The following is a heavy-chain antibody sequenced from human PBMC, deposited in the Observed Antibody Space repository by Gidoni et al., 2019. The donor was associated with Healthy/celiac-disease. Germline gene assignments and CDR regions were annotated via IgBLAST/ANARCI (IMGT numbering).Heavy chain of an antibody. V-gene: IGHV4-34*01. CDR1: GGSFSGYY. J-gene: IGHJ3*02. CDR3: ARLKGRSIYYYDSSGYYSRGFDI. D-gene: IGHD3-22*01. Sequence: QVQLQQWGAGLLKHSETLSLTCAVYGGSFSGYYWSWIRQPPGKGLEWIGEINHSGSTNYNPSLKSRVTISVDTSKNQFSLKLSSVTAADTAVYYCARLKGRSIYYYDSSGYYSRGFDIWGQGTMVTVSS. CDR2: INHSGST.